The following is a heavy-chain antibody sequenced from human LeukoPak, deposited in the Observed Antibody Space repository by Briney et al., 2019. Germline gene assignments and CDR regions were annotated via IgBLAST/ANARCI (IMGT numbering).Heavy chain of an antibody. D-gene: IGHD6-19*01. CDR2: IGTAGDT. V-gene: IGHV3-13*01. CDR1: GFTFSSYG. Sequence: GGSLRLSCAASGFTFSSYGMHWVRQATGKGLEWVSGIGTAGDTSYPRSVKGRFTISRENAKNSLYLQMNSLRAGDTAVYYCARAQGSGWYDYWGQGTLVTVSS. CDR3: ARAQGSGWYDY. J-gene: IGHJ4*02.